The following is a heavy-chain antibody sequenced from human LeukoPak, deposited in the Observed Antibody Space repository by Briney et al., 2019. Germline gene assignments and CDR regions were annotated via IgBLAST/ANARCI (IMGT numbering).Heavy chain of an antibody. CDR3: ARDRGAASRLGVVDY. CDR1: GGSFGGYY. V-gene: IGHV4-34*01. D-gene: IGHD3-16*01. CDR2: IYYSGST. J-gene: IGHJ4*02. Sequence: SETLSLTCAVYGGSFGGYYWSWIRQPPGKGLEWIGSIYYSGSTFYNPSLKSRVTISVDTSKNQFSLKLSSVTAADTAVYYCARDRGAASRLGVVDYWGQGTLVTVSS.